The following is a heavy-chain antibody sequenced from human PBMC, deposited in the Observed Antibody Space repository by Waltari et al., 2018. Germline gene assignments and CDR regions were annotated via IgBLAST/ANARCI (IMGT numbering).Heavy chain of an antibody. V-gene: IGHV1-2*02. CDR1: GYTYSGPY. J-gene: IGHJ6*02. CDR3: ARDRGTSRGYYGMDV. CDR2: INPNSGGT. Sequence: QEQLLQSGAEAKKPGASVKISSKTSGYTYSGPYIYWVRQAPGPGLEWMGWINPNSGGTYSAQKFQGRVTMTRDTSISTAYMELSRLRSDATAFYYCARDRGTSRGYYGMDVWGQGTTVTVSS. D-gene: IGHD1-26*01.